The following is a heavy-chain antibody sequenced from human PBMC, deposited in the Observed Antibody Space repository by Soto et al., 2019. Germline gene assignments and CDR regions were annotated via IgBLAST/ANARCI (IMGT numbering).Heavy chain of an antibody. CDR2: ISWNSGSI. CDR3: ATQRGRQPLYLDY. D-gene: IGHD2-15*01. Sequence: EVQLVESGGGLVQPGRSLRLSCAASGFTFDDYAMHWVRQAPGKGLEWVSGISWNSGSIGYADSVKGRFTISRDNAKNSLYLQMNSLRAEDTALYYCATQRGRQPLYLDYWGQGTLVTVSS. V-gene: IGHV3-9*01. CDR1: GFTFDDYA. J-gene: IGHJ4*02.